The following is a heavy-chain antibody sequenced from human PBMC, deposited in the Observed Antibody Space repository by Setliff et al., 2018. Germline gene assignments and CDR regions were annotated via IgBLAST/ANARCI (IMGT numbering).Heavy chain of an antibody. CDR3: VRQGADTGSNYDKYFRH. CDR2: IFHLGNA. J-gene: IGHJ1*01. V-gene: IGHV4-38-2*02. Sequence: SETLSLTCTVSGFYISGGYCWGWIRQSPGKGLEWIASIFHLGNAYYNPSLKSRVTMSVDTSKNQYSLRLTSVTAADTAVYYCVRQGADTGSNYDKYFRHWGQGTLVTVSS. CDR1: GFYISGGYC. D-gene: IGHD1-26*01.